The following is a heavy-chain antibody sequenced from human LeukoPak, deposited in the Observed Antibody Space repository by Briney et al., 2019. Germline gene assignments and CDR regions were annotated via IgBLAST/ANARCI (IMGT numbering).Heavy chain of an antibody. V-gene: IGHV3-23*01. J-gene: IGHJ4*02. D-gene: IGHD3-10*01. CDR2: ISGSGHNT. Sequence: GESLRLSCAASGFTFSSYAMTWVRQAPGKGLEWVSAISGSGHNTYYADSVKGRFTISRDNSKNPVYLQMNSLRAEDTALYYCAKWREGTMVYFDYWGQGTLVTVSS. CDR1: GFTFSSYA. CDR3: AKWREGTMVYFDY.